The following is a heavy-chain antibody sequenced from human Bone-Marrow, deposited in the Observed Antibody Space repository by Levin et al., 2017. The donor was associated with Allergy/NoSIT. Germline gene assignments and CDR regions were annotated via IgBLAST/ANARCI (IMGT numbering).Heavy chain of an antibody. CDR3: ARGYGFFLSD. CDR1: GGSISSGGYY. V-gene: IGHV4-31*03. Sequence: SETLSLTCTVSGGSISSGGYYWSWIRQHPGKGLEWIGYIYYSGSTYYNPSLKSRVTISVDTSKNQFSLKLSSVTAADTAVYYCARGYGFFLSDWGQGTLVTVSS. J-gene: IGHJ4*02. CDR2: IYYSGST. D-gene: IGHD5-18*01.